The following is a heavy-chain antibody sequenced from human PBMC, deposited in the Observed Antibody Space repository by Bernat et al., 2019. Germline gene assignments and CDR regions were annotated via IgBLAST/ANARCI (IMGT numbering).Heavy chain of an antibody. CDR3: ARAGNTVAHNWVDP. D-gene: IGHD4-23*01. J-gene: IGHJ5*02. CDR2: ISGSGSSI. CDR1: GFTFSSFE. V-gene: IGHV3-48*03. Sequence: EVQLVDSGGGLVQPGGSLRLSCAASGFTFSSFEMNWVRQAPGKGLEWVSYISGSGSSIFYADSVKGRFTISRDNAKNSLYLQMNSLRAEDTAVYYCARAGNTVAHNWVDPWGQGTLVTVSS.